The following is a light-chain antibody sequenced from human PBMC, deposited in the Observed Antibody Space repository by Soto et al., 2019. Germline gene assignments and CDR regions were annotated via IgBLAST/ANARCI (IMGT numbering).Light chain of an antibody. CDR1: QSVDSAY. CDR2: RAS. V-gene: IGKV3-20*01. J-gene: IGKJ2*01. CDR3: QQYGTSPYT. Sequence: DIVLTQSPGTLSLSPGERATLSCRASQSVDSAYLAWYQQTPGQAPRLLIYRASSRATGIPDRFSGSGSGTDFTLTISRLEPADFAVYYCQQYGTSPYTFGQGTKLEIK.